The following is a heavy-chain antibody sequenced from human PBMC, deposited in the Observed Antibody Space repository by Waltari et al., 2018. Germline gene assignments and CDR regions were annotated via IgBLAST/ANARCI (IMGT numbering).Heavy chain of an antibody. V-gene: IGHV4-39*01. Sequence: QLQLQESGPRLVRPSETLSPICRVPGVSINSNNHYWAWIRQSPGQGLEWIGTVSYSGTTYISPSLKSRVSVSRDTSKNQVSLILGSVTAADMAVYYCATYIGASVGTAAFDVWGQGTMVTVSS. CDR1: GVSINSNNHY. J-gene: IGHJ3*01. CDR3: ATYIGASVGTAAFDV. CDR2: VSYSGTT. D-gene: IGHD5-12*01.